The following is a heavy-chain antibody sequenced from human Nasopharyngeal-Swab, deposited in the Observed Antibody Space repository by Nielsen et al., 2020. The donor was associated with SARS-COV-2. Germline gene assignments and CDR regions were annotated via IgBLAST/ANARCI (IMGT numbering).Heavy chain of an antibody. J-gene: IGHJ6*03. CDR2: IKSKTDDGTT. D-gene: IGHD3-16*01. CDR3: TTDRPAPYAGYYYYYMDV. Sequence: VRQAPGKGLEWVGRIKSKTDDGTTDYAAPVKGRCTISRDDSKNTLYLEINSLKTQDTGVYYCTTDRPAPYAGYYYYYMDVWGKGTTVTVSS. V-gene: IGHV3-15*01.